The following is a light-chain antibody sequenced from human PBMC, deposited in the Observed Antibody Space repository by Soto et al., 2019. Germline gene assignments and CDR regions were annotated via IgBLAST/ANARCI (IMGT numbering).Light chain of an antibody. CDR3: QQYYSYPRT. Sequence: DIQMTQSPSSLSASVGDRVTITCRASQSISSYLNWYQQKPGKAPKLLIYAASSLQSGVPSRFSGSGSGTEFTVTISSLQSEDFATYYCQQYYSYPRTFGQGTKVDIK. J-gene: IGKJ1*01. CDR1: QSISSY. V-gene: IGKV1-39*01. CDR2: AAS.